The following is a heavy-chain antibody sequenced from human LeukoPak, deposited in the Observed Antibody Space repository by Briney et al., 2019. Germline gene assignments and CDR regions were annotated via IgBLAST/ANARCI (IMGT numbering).Heavy chain of an antibody. J-gene: IGHJ5*02. CDR2: INSDGSST. CDR3: ARDDDYGDYNWFDP. Sequence: GGSLRLSCAASGFTFSSYWMHWVRQAPGKGLVWVSRINSDGSSTSYADSVKGRFTISRDNAKDTLYLQMNSLRAEDTAVYYCARDDDYGDYNWFDPWGQGTLVTVSS. V-gene: IGHV3-74*01. D-gene: IGHD4-17*01. CDR1: GFTFSSYW.